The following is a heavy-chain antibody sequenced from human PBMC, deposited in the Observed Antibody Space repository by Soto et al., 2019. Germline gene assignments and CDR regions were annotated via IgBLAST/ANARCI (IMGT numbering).Heavy chain of an antibody. D-gene: IGHD3-16*02. J-gene: IGHJ4*02. CDR3: ARDFRRRFMITFGGVIVTTFDY. Sequence: PGGSLRLSCAASGFTFSSYWMSWVRQAPGKGLEWVANIKQDGSEKYYVDSVKGRFTISRDNAKNSLYLQMNSLRAEDTAVYYCARDFRRRFMITFGGVIVTTFDYWGQGTLVTVSS. V-gene: IGHV3-7*01. CDR1: GFTFSSYW. CDR2: IKQDGSEK.